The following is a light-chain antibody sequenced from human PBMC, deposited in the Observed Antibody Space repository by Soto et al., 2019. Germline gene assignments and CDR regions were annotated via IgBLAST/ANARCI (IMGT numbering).Light chain of an antibody. CDR2: GAS. J-gene: IGKJ1*01. CDR1: QSVSNNY. Sequence: EVVLTQSPDTLSLSPGERATLSCRASQSVSNNYLAWYQQIPGQAPRPLIYGASSRVPGIPDKFSGSGSGTDFTLTISRLEPEDFAVYYCQQYGSSPTFGQGTKVDIK. CDR3: QQYGSSPT. V-gene: IGKV3-20*01.